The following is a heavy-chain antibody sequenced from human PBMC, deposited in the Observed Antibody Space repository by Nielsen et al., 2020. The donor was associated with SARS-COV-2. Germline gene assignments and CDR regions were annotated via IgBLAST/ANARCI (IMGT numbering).Heavy chain of an antibody. CDR2: INHSGST. CDR3: ARTYCSGGRCYADYFYYYGMDV. V-gene: IGHV4-34*01. J-gene: IGHJ6*02. Sequence: SETLSLTCAVYGGSFSGYYWSWIRQPPGKGLEWIGEINHSGSTNYNPSLKSRVNISVDTSKNQFSLKLSSVTAADTAVYYCARTYCSGGRCYADYFYYYGMDVWGQGTTVTVSS. CDR1: GGSFSGYY. D-gene: IGHD2-15*01.